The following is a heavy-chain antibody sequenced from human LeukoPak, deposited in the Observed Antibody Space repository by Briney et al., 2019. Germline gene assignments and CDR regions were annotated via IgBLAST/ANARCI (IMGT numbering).Heavy chain of an antibody. CDR1: GGSISTYY. D-gene: IGHD3-22*01. CDR3: AKEHSSQNYYDSSGYYYGDFDY. J-gene: IGHJ4*02. V-gene: IGHV4-59*01. Sequence: SETLPLTCSVSGGSISTYYWSWMRQSPEKGLEWIGHIYNSGANTNYNPSLKSRVTISVDTSKNEFSLKLSSVTAADTAVYYCAKEHSSQNYYDSSGYYYGDFDYWGQGTLVTVSS. CDR2: IYNSGANT.